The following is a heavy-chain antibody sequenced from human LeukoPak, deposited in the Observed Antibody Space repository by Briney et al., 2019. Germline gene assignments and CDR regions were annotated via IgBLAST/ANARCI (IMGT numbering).Heavy chain of an antibody. V-gene: IGHV1-18*01. CDR3: ARANLYSSSSIPYYMDV. CDR1: GYTFTSYG. D-gene: IGHD6-6*01. J-gene: IGHJ6*03. Sequence: ASVKVSCKASGYTFTSYGISWVRQAPGQGLEWMGWISAYNGNTNYAQKLQGRVTMTTDTSTSTAYMELRSLRSDDTAVYYCARANLYSSSSIPYYMDVWGKGTTVTVSS. CDR2: ISAYNGNT.